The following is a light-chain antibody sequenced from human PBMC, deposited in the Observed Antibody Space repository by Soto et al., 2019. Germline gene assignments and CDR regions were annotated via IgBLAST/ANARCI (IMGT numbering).Light chain of an antibody. CDR3: QQYNNWSWT. Sequence: IVMTQSHTPLSASPGVTATLSCRASQSVSSNLASYQQKPGQAPRLLIFCASTRATGIPARFSGSGSGTEFTLTSSSLQSEDFAAYYCQQYNNWSWTCGQGTKVDIK. CDR1: QSVSSN. J-gene: IGKJ1*01. CDR2: CAS. V-gene: IGKV3-15*01.